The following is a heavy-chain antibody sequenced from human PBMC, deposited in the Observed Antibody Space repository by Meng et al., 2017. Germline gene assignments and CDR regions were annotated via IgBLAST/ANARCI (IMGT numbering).Heavy chain of an antibody. D-gene: IGHD1-14*01. CDR1: GGSFSTHT. Sequence: FQLFHAGAEVMKPGSSVKVACKTSGGSFSTHTFRWVRQAPGQGLEWMGGLIAVFDKTKAAPRFQDRVTFTADESTSTAYMELSSLTFDDTAVYFCARGRRNEPLFDYWGQGTLVTVSS. CDR3: ARGRRNEPLFDY. V-gene: IGHV1-69*13. J-gene: IGHJ4*02. CDR2: LIAVFDKT.